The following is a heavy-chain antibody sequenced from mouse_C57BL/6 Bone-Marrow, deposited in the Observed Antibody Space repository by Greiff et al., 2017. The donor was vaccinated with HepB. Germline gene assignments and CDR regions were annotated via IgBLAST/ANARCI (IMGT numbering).Heavy chain of an antibody. Sequence: QVQLKESGPGLVQPSQSLSITCTVSGFSLTSYGVHWVRQSPGKGLEWLGVIWRGGSTDYNAAFMSRLSITKDNSKSQVFFKMNSLQADDNAIYYCAKRGDYGYYYAMDYWGQGTSVTVSS. J-gene: IGHJ4*01. CDR3: AKRGDYGYYYAMDY. V-gene: IGHV2-5*01. D-gene: IGHD2-4*01. CDR1: GFSLTSYG. CDR2: IWRGGST.